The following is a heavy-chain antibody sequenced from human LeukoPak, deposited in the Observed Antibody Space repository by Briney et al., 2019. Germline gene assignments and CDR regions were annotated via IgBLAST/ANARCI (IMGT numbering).Heavy chain of an antibody. V-gene: IGHV3-33*01. D-gene: IGHD2-15*01. CDR2: IWYDGSNM. CDR1: GFTFSSYG. Sequence: PGGSLRLSCPASGFTFSSYGMHWVRQAPGKGLEWVAMIWYDGSNMYYADSVKGRFTISRDNSKNTVFLQMNSLRAEDTGVYYCARDGASRGAPDDYWGQGTLVTVSS. J-gene: IGHJ4*02. CDR3: ARDGASRGAPDDY.